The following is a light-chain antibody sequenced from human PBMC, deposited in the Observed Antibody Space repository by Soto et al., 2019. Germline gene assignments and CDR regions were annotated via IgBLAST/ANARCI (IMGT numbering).Light chain of an antibody. Sequence: EIVMTQSPATLSVSPGERATLSCRASQSVSSNLAWYQHKPGQAPRLLIYGASTRATGIPARFSGSGSGTEFTLTISILQSEDFAVYYCQQYNKWPSWTFGQGTKV. CDR3: QQYNKWPSWT. V-gene: IGKV3-15*01. CDR2: GAS. J-gene: IGKJ1*01. CDR1: QSVSSN.